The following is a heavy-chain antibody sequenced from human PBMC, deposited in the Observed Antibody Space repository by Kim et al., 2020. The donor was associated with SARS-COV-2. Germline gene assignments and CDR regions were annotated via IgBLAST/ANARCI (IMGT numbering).Heavy chain of an antibody. J-gene: IGHJ4*02. V-gene: IGHV3-23*01. CDR1: GFTFSSYA. D-gene: IGHD3-16*02. CDR3: AKSVNYDYVWGSYRSPFDY. Sequence: GGSLRLSCAASGFTFSSYAMSWVRQAPGKGLEWVSAISGSGGFTYYADSVKGRFTISRDNSKNTLYLQMNSLRAEDTAVYYCAKSVNYDYVWGSYRSPFDYWGQGTLVTVS. CDR2: ISGSGGFT.